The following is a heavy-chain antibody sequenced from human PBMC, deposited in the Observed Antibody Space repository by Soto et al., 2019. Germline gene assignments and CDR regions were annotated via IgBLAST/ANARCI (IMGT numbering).Heavy chain of an antibody. CDR1: GGYMSEYF. V-gene: IGHV4-59*01. Sequence: PSETQSLTCSVAGGYMSEYFWRWIRQSPGKGLAWIGYIYYLGSTDYNPSLKSRVTISVDTSKRQFSLRLTSVTAADTAVYYCARDGYDGSGSPYPAYWGPGTQVSGSS. CDR3: ARDGYDGSGSPYPAY. D-gene: IGHD3-10*01. J-gene: IGHJ4*02. CDR2: IYYLGST.